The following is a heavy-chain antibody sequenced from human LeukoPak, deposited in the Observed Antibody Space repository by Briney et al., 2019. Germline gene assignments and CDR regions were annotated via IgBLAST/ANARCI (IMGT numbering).Heavy chain of an antibody. V-gene: IGHV3-7*03. J-gene: IGHJ4*02. D-gene: IGHD2/OR15-2a*01. CDR3: VKNIGHETFDY. Sequence: PGGSLRLSCVASGLTFTNYWMNWVRQAPGKGLEWVANINADGSEYNYVDSVKGRFTISRDNAKNSLFLQMHSLRAEDTAVYYCVKNIGHETFDYWGQGTLLTVSS. CDR2: INADGSEY. CDR1: GLTFTNYW.